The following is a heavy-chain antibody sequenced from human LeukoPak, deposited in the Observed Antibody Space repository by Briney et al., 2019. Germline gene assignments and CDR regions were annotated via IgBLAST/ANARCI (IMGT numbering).Heavy chain of an antibody. CDR1: GFTFSSYG. J-gene: IGHJ6*02. Sequence: GVSLRLSCAASGFTFSSYGMHWVPQAPGKGLEWVAVLWYDGSNKYYADSVKGRYTISRDNSKNTLYLQMNSLRAEDTAVYYCARDRNYYYGSGSYDLKADYYGMDVWGQGTTVTVSS. V-gene: IGHV3-33*01. D-gene: IGHD3-10*01. CDR3: ARDRNYYYGSGSYDLKADYYGMDV. CDR2: LWYDGSNK.